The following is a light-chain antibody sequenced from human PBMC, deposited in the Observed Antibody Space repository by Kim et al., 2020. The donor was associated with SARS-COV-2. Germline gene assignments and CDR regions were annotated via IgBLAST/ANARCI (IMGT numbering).Light chain of an antibody. CDR3: QQYLRWPLT. J-gene: IGKJ4*01. Sequence: FFTQSPATLSLSPGERATLSCRASESSGASLAWYQKKPGRAPRLLIYDAWSRATGVPARFSGSGSDTDFTLSITSLELEDSAVYFCQQYLRWPLTFGGGTKVEIK. CDR1: ESSGAS. V-gene: IGKV3-11*01. CDR2: DAW.